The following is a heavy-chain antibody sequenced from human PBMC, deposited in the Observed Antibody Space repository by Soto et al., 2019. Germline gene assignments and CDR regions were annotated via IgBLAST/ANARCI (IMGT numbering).Heavy chain of an antibody. Sequence: EVQLVESGGDLVQPGGSLRLSCAASGLDFSSYVMHWVRQAPGKGLMWVSRISHDGTSRTYEDSVKGRFSVSRDNAKNTVYLQMNSLRAEDTAFYYCATDLQWQIFEYRGQGTLVTLSS. D-gene: IGHD6-19*01. CDR3: ATDLQWQIFEY. CDR2: ISHDGTSR. CDR1: GLDFSSYV. V-gene: IGHV3-74*01. J-gene: IGHJ4*02.